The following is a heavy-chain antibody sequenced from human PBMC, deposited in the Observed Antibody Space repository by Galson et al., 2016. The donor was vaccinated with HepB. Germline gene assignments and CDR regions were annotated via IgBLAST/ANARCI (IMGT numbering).Heavy chain of an antibody. CDR1: GGSLRGYY. Sequence: ETLSLTCAVYGGSLRGYYWSWIRQPPGKGLEWIGEINHSGNTNYNPSLKSRVTMTVDASKNQFSLTLRSATAADTALYFCARISSRVGQDYWGQGTLVTVSS. V-gene: IGHV4-34*01. D-gene: IGHD1-26*01. CDR2: INHSGNT. CDR3: ARISSRVGQDY. J-gene: IGHJ4*02.